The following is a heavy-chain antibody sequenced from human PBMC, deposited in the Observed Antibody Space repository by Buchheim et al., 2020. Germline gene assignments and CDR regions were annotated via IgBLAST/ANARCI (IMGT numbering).Heavy chain of an antibody. CDR3: ARDMWELLLGYYGMDV. CDR1: GFTFSSYG. J-gene: IGHJ6*02. D-gene: IGHD1-26*01. CDR2: IWYDGSNK. Sequence: VHLVESGGGLVQPGRSLRLSCAASGFTFSSYGMHWVRQAPGKGLEWVAVIWYDGSNKYYADSVKGRFTISRDNSKNTLYLQMNSLRAEDTAVYYCARDMWELLLGYYGMDVWGQRTT. V-gene: IGHV3-33*01.